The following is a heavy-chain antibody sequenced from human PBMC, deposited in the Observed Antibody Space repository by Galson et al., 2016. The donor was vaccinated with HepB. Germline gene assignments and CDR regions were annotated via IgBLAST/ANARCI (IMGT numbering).Heavy chain of an antibody. CDR1: GGSISTYY. CDR2: IYYSGST. CDR3: ARDSAGSFDL. Sequence: ETLSLTCTVSGGSISTYYWNWIRQPPGKGLEWIGYIYYSGSTNYNPSLKSRVTLSVDTSKNQFSLKLTSVTAADAAVYYCARDSAGSFDLWGRGTLVTVSS. V-gene: IGHV4-59*01. D-gene: IGHD3-10*01. J-gene: IGHJ2*01.